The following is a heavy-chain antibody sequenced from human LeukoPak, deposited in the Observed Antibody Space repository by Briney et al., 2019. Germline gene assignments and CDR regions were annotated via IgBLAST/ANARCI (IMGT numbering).Heavy chain of an antibody. V-gene: IGHV1-3*01. J-gene: IGHJ6*02. Sequence: GASVKVSCKASGGTFSSYAISWVRQAPGQRLEWMGWINAGNGNTKYSQKFQGRVTITRDTSASTAYMELSSLRSEDTAVYYCASPNPYYYDSSGYYLGYSYYYYGMDVWGQGTTVTVSS. CDR3: ASPNPYYYDSSGYYLGYSYYYYGMDV. D-gene: IGHD3-22*01. CDR2: INAGNGNT. CDR1: GGTFSSYA.